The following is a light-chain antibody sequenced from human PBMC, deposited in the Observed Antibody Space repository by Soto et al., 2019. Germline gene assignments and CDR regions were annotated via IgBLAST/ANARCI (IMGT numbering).Light chain of an antibody. V-gene: IGKV1-5*01. CDR3: QQYATFPWT. CDR1: QTIRTL. Sequence: DIQMTQSPSTLSASVGDRVTITCRASQTIRTLLAWYQQKPGKAPKLLIYSASTLESGVPSRFSGSGSGTEFTLTIKSLQTDDFVTYYCQQYATFPWTFGQGTKVDIK. J-gene: IGKJ1*01. CDR2: SAS.